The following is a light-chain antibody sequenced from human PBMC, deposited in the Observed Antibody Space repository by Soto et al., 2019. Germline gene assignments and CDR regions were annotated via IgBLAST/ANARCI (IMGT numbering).Light chain of an antibody. V-gene: IGKV1-13*02. CDR2: DAS. CDR1: QGFSSA. CDR3: QQFNSFLFT. Sequence: AIQLTQSPSSLSASVGNRVTITCRASQGFSSALAWHQQKPGKAPKLLIYDASSLESGVQSRFSGCGSATDFPHTISSLQPEDFATYYRQQFNSFLFTFGPGTKVDIK. J-gene: IGKJ3*01.